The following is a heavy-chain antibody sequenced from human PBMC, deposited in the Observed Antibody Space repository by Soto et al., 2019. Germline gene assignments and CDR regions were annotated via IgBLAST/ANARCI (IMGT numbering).Heavy chain of an antibody. J-gene: IGHJ6*03. CDR2: ISWNSGSI. CDR3: AKDALIRGRYDYGDLLPGRAYYYYYMDV. V-gene: IGHV3-9*01. Sequence: GGSLRLSCAASGFTFDDYAMHWVRQAPGKGLEWVSGISWNSGSIGYADSVKGRFTISRDNAKNSLYLQMNSLRAEDTALYYCAKDALIRGRYDYGDLLPGRAYYYYYMDVWGKGTTVTVSS. CDR1: GFTFDDYA. D-gene: IGHD4-17*01.